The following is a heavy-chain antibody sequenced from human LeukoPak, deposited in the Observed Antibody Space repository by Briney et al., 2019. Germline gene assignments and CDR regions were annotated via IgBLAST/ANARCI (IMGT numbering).Heavy chain of an antibody. CDR2: ISSSGRII. J-gene: IGHJ4*02. CDR1: GFTFSSYS. CDR3: ARDLILPRNY. Sequence: GGSLRLSCAASGFTFSSYSFNWVRQTPGKGLEWISYISSSGRIIYYADSVKGRFTITRDNARNSVYLQMNSLRAEDTAVYYCARDLILPRNYWGQGTLVTVSS. V-gene: IGHV3-48*01. D-gene: IGHD2-21*01.